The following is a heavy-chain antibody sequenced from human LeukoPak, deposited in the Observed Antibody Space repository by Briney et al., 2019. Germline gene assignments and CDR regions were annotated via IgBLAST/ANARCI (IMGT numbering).Heavy chain of an antibody. J-gene: IGHJ2*01. CDR3: ARVYGYNYWYFDY. V-gene: IGHV4-59*01. D-gene: IGHD5-24*01. CDR1: GASITSYY. Sequence: SETLSLTCTVSGASITSYYWSWFRQPPRKGMEWIGYVYYSGNTKYNPSLKSRATISEATSKKQFSLKLNPVTATATAVYYCARVYGYNYWYFDYWGRGTLVTVSS. CDR2: VYYSGNT.